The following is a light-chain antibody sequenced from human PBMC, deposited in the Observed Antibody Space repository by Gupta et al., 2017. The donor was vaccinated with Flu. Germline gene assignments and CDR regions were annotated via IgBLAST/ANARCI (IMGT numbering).Light chain of an antibody. Sequence: QSVLTPPPSVSGAPGQRVTISCTGSSSNIGARYGVHWYQQLPGAVPKLLIYSTTNRPSGVADRFSASKSGTSAALAIAGLQAEDEADYYCQSYDNSLSGWVFGGGTKLTVL. V-gene: IGLV1-40*01. CDR2: STT. CDR1: SSNIGARYG. CDR3: QSYDNSLSGWV. J-gene: IGLJ3*02.